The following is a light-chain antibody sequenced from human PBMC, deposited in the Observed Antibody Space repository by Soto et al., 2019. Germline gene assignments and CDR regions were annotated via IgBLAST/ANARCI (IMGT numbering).Light chain of an antibody. V-gene: IGLV2-8*01. CDR1: SSDVGGYNY. CDR2: EVS. J-gene: IGLJ1*01. Sequence: QSALTQPASVSGSPGQSITISCTGTSSDVGGYNYVSWYQQHPGKAPKLMIYEVSKRPSGVPDRFSGARSGNTASLTVSGLQAEDEADYYCSSYSGSNNFVLGTGTKLTVL. CDR3: SSYSGSNNFV.